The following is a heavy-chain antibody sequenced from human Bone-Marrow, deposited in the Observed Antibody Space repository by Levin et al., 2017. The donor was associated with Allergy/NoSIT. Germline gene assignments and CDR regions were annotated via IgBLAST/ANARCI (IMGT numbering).Heavy chain of an antibody. J-gene: IGHJ5*02. Sequence: SSETLSLTCAVSGGSISSGGYSWSWIRQPPGKGLEWIGYIYHSGSTYYNPSLKSRVTISVDRSKNQFSLKLSSVTAADTAVYYCARGRDRRVNWFDPWGQGTLVTVSS. CDR1: GGSISSGGYS. CDR2: IYHSGST. V-gene: IGHV4-30-2*01. CDR3: ARGRDRRVNWFDP.